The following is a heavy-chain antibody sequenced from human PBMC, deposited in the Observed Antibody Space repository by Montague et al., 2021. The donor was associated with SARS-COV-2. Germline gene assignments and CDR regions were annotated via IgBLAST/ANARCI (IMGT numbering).Heavy chain of an antibody. CDR2: ISISGCT. D-gene: IGHD6-19*01. J-gene: IGHJ4*02. CDR3: ARDIAVAGLFDY. V-gene: IGHV4-61*02. Sequence: TRSLTCTVSGGSISRGSYYWSWIRKTAGKGLEWLGRISISGCTNYNPSLKSRVTISVDTSKNQFSLKLSSVTAADTAVYYCARDIAVAGLFDYWGQGTLVTVSS. CDR1: GGSISRGSYY.